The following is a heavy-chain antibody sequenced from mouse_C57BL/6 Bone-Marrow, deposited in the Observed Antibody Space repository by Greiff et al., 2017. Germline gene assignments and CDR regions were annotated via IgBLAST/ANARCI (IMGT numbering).Heavy chain of an antibody. J-gene: IGHJ4*01. CDR1: GYTFTSYD. V-gene: IGHV1-85*01. CDR3: EGKNAMDY. CDR2: IYPRDGST. Sequence: QVQLKESGPELVKPGASVKLSCKASGYTFTSYDLNWVKQRPGQGLEWIGWIYPRDGSTKYNEKFKGKATLTVDNSSSAAYMELHSLTSEDSAVYFCEGKNAMDYGGQGTSVTVSS.